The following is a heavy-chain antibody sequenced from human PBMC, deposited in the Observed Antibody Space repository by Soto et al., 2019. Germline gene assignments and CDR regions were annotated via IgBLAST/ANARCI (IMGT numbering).Heavy chain of an antibody. CDR3: ARENLSFGYALDV. J-gene: IGHJ6*02. V-gene: IGHV3-43*01. Sequence: PGGSLRLSCAASGFRFDDYNMHWVRQAPGKGLEWVSLITWNGGNTYYADSVKGRFTISRDGTTQSVFLQMTSLKREDTGLYYCARENLSFGYALDVWGQGTTVTVSS. CDR1: GFRFDDYN. D-gene: IGHD3-3*01. CDR2: ITWNGGNT.